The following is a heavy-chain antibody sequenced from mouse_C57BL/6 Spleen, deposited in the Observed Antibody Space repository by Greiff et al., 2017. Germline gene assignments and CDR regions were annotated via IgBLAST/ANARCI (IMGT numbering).Heavy chain of an antibody. CDR2: ISGGGGNT. CDR3: ARPSHYGSSPGFAY. J-gene: IGHJ3*01. Sequence: EVKLVESGGGLVKPGGSLKLSCAASGFTFSSYTMSWVRQTPEKRLEWVATISGGGGNTYYPDSVKGRFTISRDNAKNTLYLQMSSLRSEDTALYYCARPSHYGSSPGFAYWGQGTLVTVSA. V-gene: IGHV5-9*01. D-gene: IGHD1-1*01. CDR1: GFTFSSYT.